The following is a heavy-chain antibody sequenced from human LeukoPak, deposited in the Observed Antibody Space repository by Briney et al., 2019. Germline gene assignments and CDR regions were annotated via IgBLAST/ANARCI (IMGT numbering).Heavy chain of an antibody. CDR3: TTPDVGCSSTSCYIDY. D-gene: IGHD2-2*02. Sequence: GGSLRLSCAASGFTFNNAWMSWVRQAPGKGLEWVGRIKSKTDGGTTDYAAPVKGRFTISRDDSKNALYLQMNSLKTEDTAVYYCTTPDVGCSSTSCYIDYWGQGTLVTVSS. V-gene: IGHV3-15*01. J-gene: IGHJ4*02. CDR2: IKSKTDGGTT. CDR1: GFTFNNAW.